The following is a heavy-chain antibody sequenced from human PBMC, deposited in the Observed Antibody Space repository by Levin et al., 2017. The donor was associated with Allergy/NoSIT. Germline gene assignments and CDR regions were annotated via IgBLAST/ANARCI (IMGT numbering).Heavy chain of an antibody. D-gene: IGHD3-10*01. CDR2: IYYSGST. J-gene: IGHJ2*01. CDR1: GGSISSYY. Sequence: SETLSLTCTVSGGSISSYYWSWIRQPPGKGLEWIGYIYYSGSTNYNLSLKSRVTVSVDTSKNQFSLKLSSVTAADTAVYYCARHYLYYDSGSYPAYFDRWGRGTLVTVSS. CDR3: ARHYLYYDSGSYPAYFDR. V-gene: IGHV4-59*08.